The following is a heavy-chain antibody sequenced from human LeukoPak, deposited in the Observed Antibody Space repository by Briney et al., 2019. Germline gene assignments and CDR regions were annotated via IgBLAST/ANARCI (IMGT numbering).Heavy chain of an antibody. V-gene: IGHV4-59*01. Sequence: SETLFLTCTVSGGSISSYYWSWIRQPPGKGLEWIGYIYYSGRTNYNPSLKSRVTISADTSKNQFSLKLSSVTAADTAVYYCARGEYSSSYYYYYYMDVWAKGTTVTVSS. J-gene: IGHJ6*03. CDR2: IYYSGRT. CDR1: GGSISSYY. D-gene: IGHD6-6*01. CDR3: ARGEYSSSYYYYYYMDV.